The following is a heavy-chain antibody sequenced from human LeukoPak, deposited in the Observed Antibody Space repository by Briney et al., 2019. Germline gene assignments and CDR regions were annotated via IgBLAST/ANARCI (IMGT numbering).Heavy chain of an antibody. J-gene: IGHJ4*02. D-gene: IGHD2-2*01. CDR3: VKFRGQLLSSYYFDY. CDR2: ISGSGEST. CDR1: GFTFSSYA. V-gene: IGHV3-23*01. Sequence: PGGSLRLSCAASGFTFSSYAMSWVRQAPGKGLEWVSAISGSGESTYYADSVKGRFTISRDNSKNTLYLQMNSLRGEDTAVYYCVKFRGQLLSSYYFDYWGQGTLVTVSS.